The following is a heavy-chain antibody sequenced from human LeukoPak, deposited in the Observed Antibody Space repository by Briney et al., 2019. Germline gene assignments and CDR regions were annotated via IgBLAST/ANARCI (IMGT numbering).Heavy chain of an antibody. CDR1: GGSISSYY. J-gene: IGHJ4*02. Sequence: NPSETLSLTCTVSGGSISSYYWSWIRQPPGKGLEWIGYIYYSGSTNYNPSLKSRVTISVDTSKNQFSLKLSSVTAADTAVYYCAKDQERIWLQVFNYWGQGTLVTVSS. D-gene: IGHD5-24*01. V-gene: IGHV4-59*01. CDR2: IYYSGST. CDR3: AKDQERIWLQVFNY.